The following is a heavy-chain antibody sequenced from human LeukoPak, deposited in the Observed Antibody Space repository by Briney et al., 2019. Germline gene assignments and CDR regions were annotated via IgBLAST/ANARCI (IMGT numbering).Heavy chain of an antibody. CDR3: AREGSDYSNFNWFDP. CDR1: GGTFSSYA. J-gene: IGHJ5*02. D-gene: IGHD4-11*01. Sequence: GASVKVSCKASGGTFSSYAISWVRQAPGQGLEWMGGIIPIFGTANYAQKFQGRVTITADESTSTAYMELSSLRSEDTAVYYCAREGSDYSNFNWFDPWGQGTLVTVSS. V-gene: IGHV1-69*13. CDR2: IIPIFGTA.